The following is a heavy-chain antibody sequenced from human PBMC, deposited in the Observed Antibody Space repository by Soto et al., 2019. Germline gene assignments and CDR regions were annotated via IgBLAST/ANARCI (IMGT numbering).Heavy chain of an antibody. CDR1: GFTFTSSA. D-gene: IGHD3-9*01. CDR3: AAGHRYDILTGYPGWFDP. CDR2: IVVGSGST. V-gene: IGHV1-58*02. J-gene: IGHJ5*02. Sequence: SVKVSCKASGFTFTSSAMQWVRQARGQRLEWIGWIVVGSGSTNYAQKFQERVTITRDMSTSTAYMELSSLRSEDTAVYYCAAGHRYDILTGYPGWFDPWGQGTLVTVSS.